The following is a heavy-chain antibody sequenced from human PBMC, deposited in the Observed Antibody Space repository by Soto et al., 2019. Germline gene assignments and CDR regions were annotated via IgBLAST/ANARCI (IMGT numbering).Heavy chain of an antibody. CDR3: ARDDQGIAAAGTGDHAFDI. CDR2: IYYSGST. D-gene: IGHD6-13*01. J-gene: IGHJ3*02. Sequence: SETLSLTCTVSGGSISSGGYYWSWIRQHPGKGLEWIGYIYYSGSTYYNPSLKSRVTISVDTSKNQFSLKLSSVTAADTAVYYCARDDQGIAAAGTGDHAFDIWGQGTMVTVSS. CDR1: GGSISSGGYY. V-gene: IGHV4-31*03.